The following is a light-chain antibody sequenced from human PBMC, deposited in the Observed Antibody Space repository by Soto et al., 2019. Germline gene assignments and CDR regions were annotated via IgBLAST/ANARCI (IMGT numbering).Light chain of an antibody. J-gene: IGKJ1*01. Sequence: EIVLTQSPGTLSLSPGESATLSCRASQSVSSSYLAWYQQKTGQAPRLLIYGASSRATGIPDRFSGSGSGTDFNLTISRLEPEDFAVYYCQQYGSSTWTCGQGTKVDIK. CDR1: QSVSSSY. CDR3: QQYGSSTWT. CDR2: GAS. V-gene: IGKV3-20*01.